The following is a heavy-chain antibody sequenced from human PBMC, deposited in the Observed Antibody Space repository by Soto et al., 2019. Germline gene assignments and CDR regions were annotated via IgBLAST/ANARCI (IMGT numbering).Heavy chain of an antibody. V-gene: IGHV3-66*01. D-gene: IGHD3-10*01. Sequence: EVQLVESGGGLVQPGGSLRLSCAASGFTVSSNYMSWVRQAPGKGLEWVSVIYSGGSTYYADSVMGRFTISRDNSKNTLYLQMNSLRAEDTAVYYCARDRGGSTYYYGMDVWGQGTTVTVSS. CDR3: ARDRGGSTYYYGMDV. CDR2: IYSGGST. J-gene: IGHJ6*02. CDR1: GFTVSSNY.